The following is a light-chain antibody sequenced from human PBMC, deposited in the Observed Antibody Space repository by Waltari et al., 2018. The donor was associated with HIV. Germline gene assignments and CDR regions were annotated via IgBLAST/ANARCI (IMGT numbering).Light chain of an antibody. V-gene: IGLV1-40*01. Sequence: QSVLTQPPSVSGAPGQRVTISCTGSSSNIGAGYDVHWYQQLPGTAPKLLIYGDSNRPSGVPDRFAGSKSGTSASPAIAGLQAEDEADYYCQSYDISLSGVVFGGGTKLTVL. J-gene: IGLJ2*01. CDR2: GDS. CDR1: SSNIGAGYD. CDR3: QSYDISLSGVV.